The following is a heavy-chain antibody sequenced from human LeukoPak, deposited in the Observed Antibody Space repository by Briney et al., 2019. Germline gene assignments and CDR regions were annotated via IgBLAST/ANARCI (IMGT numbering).Heavy chain of an antibody. CDR3: AKDKVRGVTYNWFDP. V-gene: IGHV3-23*01. CDR1: GFTFSSYA. Sequence: GGSLRLSCAASGFTFSSYAMSWVRQAPGKGLEWVSAISGSGGSTYYADSVKGRFTISRENSKNTLYLQMNSLRAEDTAVYYCAKDKVRGVTYNWFDPWGQGTGVSVFS. J-gene: IGHJ5*02. D-gene: IGHD3-10*01. CDR2: ISGSGGST.